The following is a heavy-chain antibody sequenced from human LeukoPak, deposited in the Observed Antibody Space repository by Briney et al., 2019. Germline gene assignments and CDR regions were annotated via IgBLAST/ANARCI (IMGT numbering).Heavy chain of an antibody. V-gene: IGHV1-2*02. D-gene: IGHD3-10*01. CDR3: ARVGVTMVRGVNY. CDR2: INPNSGGT. Sequence: ASVKVSCKASGYTFTGYYMHWLRQAPGQGLEWMGWINPNSGGTNYAQKFQGRVTMTRDTSISTAYMELSRLRSDDTAVYYCARVGVTMVRGVNYWGQGTLVTVSS. CDR1: GYTFTGYY. J-gene: IGHJ4*02.